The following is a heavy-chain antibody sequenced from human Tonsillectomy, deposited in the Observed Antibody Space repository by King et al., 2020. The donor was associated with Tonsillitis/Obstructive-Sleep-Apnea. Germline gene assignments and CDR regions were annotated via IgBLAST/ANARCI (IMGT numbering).Heavy chain of an antibody. J-gene: IGHJ1*01. Sequence: VQLVESGGGVVQPGRSLRLSCAASGFTFSSYAMHWVRQAPGKGLEWVAVISYDGINKYYADSVKGRFTISRDNSKNTLFLQMNSLRVEETAVYYCAAGGYQLLWEYLQHWGQGTLVTVSS. V-gene: IGHV3-30*03. CDR3: AAGGYQLLWEYLQH. CDR2: ISYDGINK. CDR1: GFTFSSYA. D-gene: IGHD2-2*01.